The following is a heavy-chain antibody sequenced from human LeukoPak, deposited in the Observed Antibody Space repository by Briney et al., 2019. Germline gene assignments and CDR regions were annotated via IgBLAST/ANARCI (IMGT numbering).Heavy chain of an antibody. J-gene: IGHJ4*02. Sequence: GGSLRLSCAASGLTFTSYAMNWVRQAPGRGLEWVSGISGSGGSTYYADSVRGRFTISRDNPKNTLYLQMNSLRAEDTAVYYCAKARYCSGGSCYSDYWGQGTPVTVSP. CDR2: ISGSGGST. V-gene: IGHV3-23*01. D-gene: IGHD2-15*01. CDR1: GLTFTSYA. CDR3: AKARYCSGGSCYSDY.